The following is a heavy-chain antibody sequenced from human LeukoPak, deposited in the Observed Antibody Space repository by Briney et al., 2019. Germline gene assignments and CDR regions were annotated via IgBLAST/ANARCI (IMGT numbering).Heavy chain of an antibody. CDR3: VRVSSWYYYYGMDV. CDR2: IKEDGSEK. Sequence: PGGSLRLSCAASGFAFSNYNMNWVRQAPGKGLEWVANIKEDGSEKYYVDSVKGRFTISRDNAKNSLDLQMNSLRAEDTAVYHCVRVSSWYYYYGMDVWGQGTTVTVSS. V-gene: IGHV3-7*01. J-gene: IGHJ6*02. CDR1: GFAFSNYN. D-gene: IGHD6-13*01.